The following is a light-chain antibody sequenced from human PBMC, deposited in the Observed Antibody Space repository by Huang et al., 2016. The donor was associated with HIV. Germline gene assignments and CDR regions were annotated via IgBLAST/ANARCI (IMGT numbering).Light chain of an antibody. CDR2: WAA. J-gene: IGKJ1*01. CDR1: QSWYSSSTSKDY. Sequence: DIIMTQSPDSLAVSLGERATLNCRSSQSWYSSSTSKDYMAWFQQKPGQPPRLLLFWAATREAGVPDRFSGSGSGTHFTLTITNVEAEDAAIYYCQQYYSSPQTFGQGTRVEVK. CDR3: QQYYSSPQT. V-gene: IGKV4-1*01.